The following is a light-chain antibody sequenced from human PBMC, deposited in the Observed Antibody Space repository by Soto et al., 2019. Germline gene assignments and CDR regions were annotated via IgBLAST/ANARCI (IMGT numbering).Light chain of an antibody. CDR3: QQRTNSPPET. V-gene: IGKV3-11*01. CDR2: GVS. CDR1: QNISTY. J-gene: IGKJ1*01. Sequence: EIVLTQSPATLSLSPGEGASLSCRASQNISTYLAWYQQRPGQVPRLLIYGVSKRAPAIPPRFSGSGSGTDFTLSVSGLEAEDFATYFCQQRTNSPPETFRQGTRVELK.